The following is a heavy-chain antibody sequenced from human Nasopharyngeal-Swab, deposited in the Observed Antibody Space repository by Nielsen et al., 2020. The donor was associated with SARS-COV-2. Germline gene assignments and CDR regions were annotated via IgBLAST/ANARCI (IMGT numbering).Heavy chain of an antibody. D-gene: IGHD6-19*01. J-gene: IGHJ4*02. Sequence: GGSLRLSCSASGFTFNTYAMHWVRQAPGKGLEYVSFVSSNGGSTDYADSVKGRFTISRDNSKNTLYLQMNSLRAEDTAVYYCAREHSSGWYYFDYWGQGMLVTVSS. CDR2: VSSNGGST. CDR3: AREHSSGWYYFDY. V-gene: IGHV3-64*04. CDR1: GFTFNTYA.